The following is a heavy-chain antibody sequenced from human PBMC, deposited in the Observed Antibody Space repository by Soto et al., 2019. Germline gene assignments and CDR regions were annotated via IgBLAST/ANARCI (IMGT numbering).Heavy chain of an antibody. V-gene: IGHV3-48*02. CDR2: ISGGGETI. CDR3: ARESPSSQWLPTRYFDY. Sequence: EVQLVESGGDLVQPGGSLRLSCAASRFTFSDYSMNWVRQAPGKGLEWVSYISGGGETIYYADAVRGRFPIYRDNDKNSLFLQMNSLREEDTAVYYCARESPSSQWLPTRYFDYWGQGTLVTVSS. CDR1: RFTFSDYS. D-gene: IGHD6-19*01. J-gene: IGHJ4*02.